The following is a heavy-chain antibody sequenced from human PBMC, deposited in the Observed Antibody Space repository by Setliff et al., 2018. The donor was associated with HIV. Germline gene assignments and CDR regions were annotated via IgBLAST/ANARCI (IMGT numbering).Heavy chain of an antibody. CDR1: GFTFSSYW. D-gene: IGHD3-3*01. Sequence: PGGSLRLSCAASGFTFSSYWMHWVRQAPGKGLVWVSRINSDGSSTSCADSVKGRFTISRDNAKNTLYLQMNSLRAEDTAVYYCARERYYNFWSGYGLYYYYYYGMDVWGQGTTVTVS. CDR2: INSDGSST. CDR3: ARERYYNFWSGYGLYYYYYYGMDV. V-gene: IGHV3-74*01. J-gene: IGHJ6*02.